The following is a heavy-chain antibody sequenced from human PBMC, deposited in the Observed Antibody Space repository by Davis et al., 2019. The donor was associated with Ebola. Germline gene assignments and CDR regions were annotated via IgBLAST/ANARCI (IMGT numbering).Heavy chain of an antibody. Sequence: PSETLSLTCTVSGSSISSGHYWGWIRQPPGKGLEWIGSIYHSGSIKYNPSLKSRVAISVDTSKNQFSLKLSSVTAADTAVYYCASLFQLRNWFDPWGQGTLVTVSS. CDR1: GSSISSGHY. J-gene: IGHJ5*02. D-gene: IGHD3-10*01. CDR2: IYHSGSI. V-gene: IGHV4-38-2*02. CDR3: ASLFQLRNWFDP.